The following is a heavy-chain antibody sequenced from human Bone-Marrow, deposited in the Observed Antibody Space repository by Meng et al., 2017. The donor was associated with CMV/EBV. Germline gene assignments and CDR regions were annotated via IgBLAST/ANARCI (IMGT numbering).Heavy chain of an antibody. CDR2: INSDGSTT. J-gene: IGHJ4*01. Sequence: GESLKISCAASGFTFSSYWMHWVRQAPGKGLVWVSRINSDGSTTNYADSVEGRFTISRDNAKNTVYLQMNSLRAEDTGVYYCGREPMGAAYYWGQGTLVTVSS. CDR1: GFTFSSYW. V-gene: IGHV3-74*01. CDR3: GREPMGAAYY. D-gene: IGHD2-15*01.